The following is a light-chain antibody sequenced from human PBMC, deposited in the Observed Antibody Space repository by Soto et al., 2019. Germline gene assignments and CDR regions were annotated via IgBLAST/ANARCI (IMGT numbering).Light chain of an antibody. Sequence: SARSSSVGERVTITCRASQSISSWLAWYQQKPGKAPKLLIYKASSLESGVPSRFSGSGSVTEFTLTISSLQPDALVSYYCQHDTSHPGPFGHGTKVDIK. CDR3: QHDTSHPGP. J-gene: IGKJ1*01. CDR1: QSISSW. CDR2: KAS. V-gene: IGKV1-5*03.